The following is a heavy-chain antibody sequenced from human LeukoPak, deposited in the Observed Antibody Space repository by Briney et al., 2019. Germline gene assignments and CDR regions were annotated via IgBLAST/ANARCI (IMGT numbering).Heavy chain of an antibody. Sequence: PGGSLRLSCAASGLSFSTYGMHWVRQFPGKGLEWVALISHDGSDDYYGDSVKGRFTISRDNSQNTLYLQMNSLGPEDTALYYCVAPSTVPSNWETLEYWGHGTLVTVSS. D-gene: IGHD7-27*01. CDR3: VAPSTVPSNWETLEY. V-gene: IGHV3-30*03. CDR2: ISHDGSDD. CDR1: GLSFSTYG. J-gene: IGHJ4*01.